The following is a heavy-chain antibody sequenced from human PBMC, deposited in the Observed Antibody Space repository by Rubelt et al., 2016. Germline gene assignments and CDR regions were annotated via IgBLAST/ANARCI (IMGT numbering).Heavy chain of an antibody. CDR2: IKRKTDGGTT. Sequence: EVQLVESGGGLVKPGGSLRLSCAASGVSFSNAWMSWVRQAPGKGLEWVGRIKRKTDGGTTEYAAPVKGRFTISRDDSKNTLYLQMNSLKTEDTAGYYCTTDEILLGATFDYWGQGTLVTVSS. J-gene: IGHJ4*02. CDR3: TTDEILLGATFDY. V-gene: IGHV3-15*01. CDR1: GVSFSNAW. D-gene: IGHD1-26*01.